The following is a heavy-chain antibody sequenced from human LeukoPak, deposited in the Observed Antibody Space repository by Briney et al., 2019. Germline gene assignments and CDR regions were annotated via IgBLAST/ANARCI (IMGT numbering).Heavy chain of an antibody. J-gene: IGHJ4*02. V-gene: IGHV4-59*01. CDR2: IYYSGST. CDR3: ARIHRYCSGGACYVLDN. D-gene: IGHD2-15*01. CDR1: GGSISSYH. Sequence: PSETLSLTCTVSGGSISSYHWSWIRQPPGKGLEWIGYIYYSGSTNYNPSLKSRIAISVDTSRNQFSLQLSSVTAADTAVYYCARIHRYCSGGACYVLDNWGQGTLVAVSS.